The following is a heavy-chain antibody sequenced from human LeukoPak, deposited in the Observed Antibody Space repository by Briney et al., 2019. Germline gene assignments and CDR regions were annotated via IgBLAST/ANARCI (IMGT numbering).Heavy chain of an antibody. V-gene: IGHV4-59*08. CDR1: GGSISSYY. CDR3: ARLFRSGSYYTSLDY. CDR2: IYYSGCT. Sequence: SETLSLTCTVSGGSISSYYWTWIRQPPGKGLEWIGYIYYSGCTNYNPSLKSRVTISVDTSKNQFSLKLSSVPAADTAVYYCARLFRSGSYYTSLDYWGQGTLVTVSS. J-gene: IGHJ4*02. D-gene: IGHD3-10*01.